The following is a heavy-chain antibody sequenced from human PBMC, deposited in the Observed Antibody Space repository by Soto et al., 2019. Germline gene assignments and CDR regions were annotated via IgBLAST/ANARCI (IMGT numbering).Heavy chain of an antibody. Sequence: SETLSLTCTVSGGSIGSYYWSWIRQPPGKGLEWIGYIYYSGSTNYNPSLKSRVTISVDTSKNQFSLKLSSVTAADTAVYYCARVPGPWGQGPLVTVSS. CDR2: IYYSGST. J-gene: IGHJ5*02. CDR3: ARVPGP. V-gene: IGHV4-59*12. D-gene: IGHD3-10*01. CDR1: GGSIGSYY.